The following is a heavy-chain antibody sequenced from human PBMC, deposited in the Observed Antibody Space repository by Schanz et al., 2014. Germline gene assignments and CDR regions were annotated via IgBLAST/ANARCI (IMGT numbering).Heavy chain of an antibody. CDR1: GFPFSDYF. CDR2: IGNGGVTI. CDR3: ARGGSGSHYRLDY. Sequence: QVQLVDSGGGLVKPGGSLRLSCTASGFPFSDYFMAWIRQPPGRGLEWVSYIGNGGVTIYYADSVKGRFTISRDNSKNSLYLLMNSLRAEDTGLYFCARGGSGSHYRLDYWGQGTLVNVSS. V-gene: IGHV3-11*04. D-gene: IGHD1-26*01. J-gene: IGHJ4*02.